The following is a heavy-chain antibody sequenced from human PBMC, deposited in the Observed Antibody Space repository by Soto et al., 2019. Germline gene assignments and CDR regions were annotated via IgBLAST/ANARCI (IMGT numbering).Heavy chain of an antibody. CDR3: VREDILGVRSFDY. CDR2: ISSGSKTI. V-gene: IGHV3-48*02. J-gene: IGHJ4*02. Sequence: LRLSCAASGFTFSGYSVNWVRQAPGKGLEWISYISSGSKTIYYADSVKGRFIVSRDNAKNSQYLQMNSLRDEDTAVYYCVREDILGVRSFDYWGQGTLVTVSS. D-gene: IGHD3-9*01. CDR1: GFTFSGYS.